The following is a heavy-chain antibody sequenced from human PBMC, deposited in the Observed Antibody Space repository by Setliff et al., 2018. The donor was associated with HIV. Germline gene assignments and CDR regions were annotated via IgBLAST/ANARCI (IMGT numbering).Heavy chain of an antibody. Sequence: GGSLRLSCAASGFTFSSSWMTWVRQAPGRGLEYVAGMNRDGSEKGYADSVKGRFSISRDNAKNSLYLQMSSLRTEDTAVYFCARDPTATFDYWGQGVLVTVSS. CDR2: MNRDGSEK. J-gene: IGHJ4*02. D-gene: IGHD4-17*01. CDR1: GFTFSSSW. CDR3: ARDPTATFDY. V-gene: IGHV3-7*04.